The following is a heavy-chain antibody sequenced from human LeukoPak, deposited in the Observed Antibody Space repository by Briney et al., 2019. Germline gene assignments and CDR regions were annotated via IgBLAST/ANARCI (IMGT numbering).Heavy chain of an antibody. J-gene: IGHJ5*02. Sequence: ASVKVSCKASGYTFTGYYMHWVRQATGQGLEWMGWINPNSGGTNYAQKFQGRVTMTRDTSISTAYMELSRLRSDDTAVYYCARDLDKNDYDSSDWFDPWGQGTLVTVSS. D-gene: IGHD3-22*01. V-gene: IGHV1-2*02. CDR2: INPNSGGT. CDR3: ARDLDKNDYDSSDWFDP. CDR1: GYTFTGYY.